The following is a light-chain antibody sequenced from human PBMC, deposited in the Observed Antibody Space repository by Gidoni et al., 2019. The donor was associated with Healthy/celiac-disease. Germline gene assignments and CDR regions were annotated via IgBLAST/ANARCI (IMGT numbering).Light chain of an antibody. CDR1: SRDVGSYNL. Sequence: QSALTQPASVSGSPGQSLTISCTGTSRDVGSYNLVSWYQQHPGKAPKLMIYEGSKRPSGVSNRFSGSKSGNTASLTISGLQAEDEADYYCCSYAGSSTSYVFGTGTKVTVL. J-gene: IGLJ1*01. CDR2: EGS. CDR3: CSYAGSSTSYV. V-gene: IGLV2-23*01.